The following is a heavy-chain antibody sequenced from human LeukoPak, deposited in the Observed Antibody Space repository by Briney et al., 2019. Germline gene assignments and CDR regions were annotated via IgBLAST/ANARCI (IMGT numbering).Heavy chain of an antibody. CDR2: ISSSSSYI. Sequence: PGGSLRLSCAASGFTFSSYSMNWVRQAPGKGLEWVSSISSSSSYIYYADSVKGRFTISRDNAKNSLYLQMNSLRAEDTAMYYCASYYDFWSGPLYTWGQGTLVTVSS. J-gene: IGHJ5*02. CDR1: GFTFSSYS. D-gene: IGHD3-3*01. CDR3: ASYYDFWSGPLYT. V-gene: IGHV3-21*01.